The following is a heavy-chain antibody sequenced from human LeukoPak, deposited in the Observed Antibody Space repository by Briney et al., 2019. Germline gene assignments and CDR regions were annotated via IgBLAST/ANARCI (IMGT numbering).Heavy chain of an antibody. D-gene: IGHD1-7*01. J-gene: IGHJ4*02. V-gene: IGHV5-51*01. CDR2: IYPGDSDT. CDR3: ARMTRTRYGAFDY. CDR1: GYSFTSYW. Sequence: GESLMISCKGSGYSFTSYWIGWVRQLPGKGLEWLGIIYPGDSDTRCSPSFQGQVTISADKSISTSYLQWSSLKASDTAMYYCARMTRTRYGAFDYWGQGTLVTVSS.